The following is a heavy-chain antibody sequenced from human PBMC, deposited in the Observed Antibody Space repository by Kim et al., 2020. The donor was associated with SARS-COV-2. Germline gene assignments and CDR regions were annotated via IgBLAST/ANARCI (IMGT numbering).Heavy chain of an antibody. CDR2: IYYSGST. CDR1: GGSISSYY. Sequence: SETLSLTCTVSGGSISSYYWSWIRQPPGKGLEWIGYIYYSGSTNYNPSLKSRVTISVDTSKNQFSLKLSSVTAADTAVYYCARDHYYDSSGYYQEKAFDIWGQGTMVTVSS. CDR3: ARDHYYDSSGYYQEKAFDI. J-gene: IGHJ3*02. V-gene: IGHV4-59*01. D-gene: IGHD3-22*01.